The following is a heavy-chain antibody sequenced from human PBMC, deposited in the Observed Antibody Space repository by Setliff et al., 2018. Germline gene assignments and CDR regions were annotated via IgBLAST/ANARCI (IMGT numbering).Heavy chain of an antibody. J-gene: IGHJ6*03. D-gene: IGHD3-22*01. CDR3: ARLALTGYDSSGYYYALDYYYYMDV. CDR2: ISTSSSTI. V-gene: IGHV3-48*01. CDR1: GFTFSSHG. Sequence: PGGSLRLSCVASGFTFSSHGMTWVRLAPGKGLEWISYISTSSSTIYNADSVKGRFTISRDNANHSLYLQMNSPRAEDTAVYYCARLALTGYDSSGYYYALDYYYYMDVWGKGTTVTVSS.